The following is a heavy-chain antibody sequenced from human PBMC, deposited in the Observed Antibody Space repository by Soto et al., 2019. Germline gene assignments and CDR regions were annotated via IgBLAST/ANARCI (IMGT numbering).Heavy chain of an antibody. CDR2: ISYDGSNK. CDR3: AREGRYYDSSGYYPTDFDY. V-gene: IGHV3-30-3*01. J-gene: IGHJ4*02. Sequence: QVQLVESGGGVVQPGRSLRLSCAASGFTFSSYAMHWVRQAPGKGLEWVAVISYDGSNKYYSDSVKGRFTISRDNSKNTLYLQMKSLRAEDTAVYYCAREGRYYDSSGYYPTDFDYWGQGTLVTVSP. D-gene: IGHD3-22*01. CDR1: GFTFSSYA.